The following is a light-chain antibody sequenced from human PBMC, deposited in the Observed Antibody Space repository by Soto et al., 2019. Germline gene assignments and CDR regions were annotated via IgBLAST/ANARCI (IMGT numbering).Light chain of an antibody. CDR2: DTS. J-gene: IGKJ1*01. Sequence: EIVLTQSPGTLSLSPGERATLSRRSSQSVTSSSLAWYQQKSGQAPRLLIYDTSRRATGIPDRFSGSGSGTEFTLTISRLDPDDFAVYYCHQFGSSPPRTFGQGTKVDIK. CDR1: QSVTSSS. V-gene: IGKV3-20*01. CDR3: HQFGSSPPRT.